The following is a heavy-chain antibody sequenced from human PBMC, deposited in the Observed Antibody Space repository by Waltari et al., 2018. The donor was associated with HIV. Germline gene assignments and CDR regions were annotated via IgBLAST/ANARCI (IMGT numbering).Heavy chain of an antibody. CDR3: AKVDTHGYLPYN. CDR2: ISSSGTYI. D-gene: IGHD5-12*01. CDR1: GFIFSGHT. V-gene: IGHV3-21*01. J-gene: IGHJ4*02. Sequence: EVQLVESGGGLVKPGGSLRLSCAASGFIFSGHTMNWVRQAPGKGLELVSSISSSGTYIYYVDSVQGRFTISRDNAKNSLYLQMNSLRVEDTAIYYCAKVDTHGYLPYNWGQGTLVTVSS.